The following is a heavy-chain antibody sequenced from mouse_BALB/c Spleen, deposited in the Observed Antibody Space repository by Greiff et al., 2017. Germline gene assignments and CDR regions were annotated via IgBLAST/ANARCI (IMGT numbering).Heavy chain of an antibody. Sequence: DVMLVESGGDLVKPGGSLKLSCAASGFTFSSYGMSWVRQTPDKRLEWVATISSGGSYTYYPDSVKGRFTISRDNAKNTLYLQMSSLKSEDTAMYYCARLYYGNYGYYFDYWGQGTTLTVSS. V-gene: IGHV5-6*02. D-gene: IGHD2-1*01. CDR2: ISSGGSYT. CDR3: ARLYYGNYGYYFDY. J-gene: IGHJ2*01. CDR1: GFTFSSYG.